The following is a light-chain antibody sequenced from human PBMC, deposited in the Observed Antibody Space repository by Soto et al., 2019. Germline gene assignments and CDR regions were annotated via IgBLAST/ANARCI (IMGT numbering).Light chain of an antibody. CDR2: GAS. V-gene: IGKV3-20*01. J-gene: IGKJ2*01. Sequence: EIVLTQSPGTLSLSPGERASLSCRASQNGRSGSLAWYQHKAGQAPRLLIYGASSRATGIPDRFSGSGSGTDFTLTIIRLEPEDFAVYYCQQYGISPYTFGQGTNLQIK. CDR1: QNGRSGS. CDR3: QQYGISPYT.